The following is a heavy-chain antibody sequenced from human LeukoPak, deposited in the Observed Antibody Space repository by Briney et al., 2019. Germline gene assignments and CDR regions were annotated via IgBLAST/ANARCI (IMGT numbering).Heavy chain of an antibody. V-gene: IGHV3-74*01. CDR2: INSDGSST. CDR3: ARVSWYRWFDP. J-gene: IGHJ5*02. CDR1: GFTFSSYW. D-gene: IGHD1-26*01. Sequence: GGSLRLSCAAAGFTFSSYWMHWVRQAPGKGLVWVSRINSDGSSTSYADSVKGRFTISRDNAKNTLYLQMNSLRAEDTAVYYCARVSWYRWFDPWGQGTLVTVSS.